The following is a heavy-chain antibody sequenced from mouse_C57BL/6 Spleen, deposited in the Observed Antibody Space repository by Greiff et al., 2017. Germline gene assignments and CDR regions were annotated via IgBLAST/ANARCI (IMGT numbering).Heavy chain of an antibody. D-gene: IGHD3-2*02. CDR2: INPNNGGT. Sequence: VQLQQSGPELVKPGASVKISCKASGYTFTDYYMNWVKQSHGKSLEWIGDINPNNGGTSYNQKFKGKATLTVDKSSSTAYMELRSLTSEDSAVYYCASSSSGWYFDVWGTGTTVTVSS. J-gene: IGHJ1*03. V-gene: IGHV1-26*01. CDR3: ASSSSGWYFDV. CDR1: GYTFTDYY.